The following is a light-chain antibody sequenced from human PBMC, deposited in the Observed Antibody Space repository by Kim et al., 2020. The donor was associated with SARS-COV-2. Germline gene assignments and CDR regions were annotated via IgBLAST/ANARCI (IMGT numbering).Light chain of an antibody. CDR1: SGHSSYD. CDR2: LNSDGSH. Sequence: QLVLTQSPSASASLGASVKLTCTLSSGHSSYDIAWHQQQPDKGPRYLMKLNSDGSHSKGDGIPDRFSGSSSGAARYLTISSLQSEDEADYYCQTWGTGIQVFGGGTQLTVL. CDR3: QTWGTGIQV. J-gene: IGLJ2*01. V-gene: IGLV4-69*01.